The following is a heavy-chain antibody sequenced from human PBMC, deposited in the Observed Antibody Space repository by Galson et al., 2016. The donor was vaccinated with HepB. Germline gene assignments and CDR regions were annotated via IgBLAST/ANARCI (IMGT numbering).Heavy chain of an antibody. CDR2: IDHAGGT. V-gene: IGHV4-34*01. J-gene: IGHJ4*02. CDR1: GGSFRGYF. Sequence: SETLSLTCSVYGGSFRGYFWTWIRQPPGKGLQWIGEIDHAGGTNYNPSLNNRVTMSVDTTKNQFSLRLSSVTAADTAVYYCATLKLRSGGDSWGQGTLVTVCS. D-gene: IGHD2-21*01. CDR3: ATLKLRSGGDS.